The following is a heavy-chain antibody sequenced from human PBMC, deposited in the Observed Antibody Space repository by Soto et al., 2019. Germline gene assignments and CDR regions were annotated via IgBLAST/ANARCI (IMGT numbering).Heavy chain of an antibody. CDR3: AKDARATYGMDV. V-gene: IGHV3-23*01. CDR1: GFTFSSYA. Sequence: WGSLRLSCAASGFTFSSYAMSWVRQAPGKGLEWVSTISGNGGTTYYADSVKGRFTISRDNSKNTLYLQMNSLRAEDAAVYYCAKDARATYGMDVWGQGTTVTVSS. CDR2: ISGNGGTT. J-gene: IGHJ6*02.